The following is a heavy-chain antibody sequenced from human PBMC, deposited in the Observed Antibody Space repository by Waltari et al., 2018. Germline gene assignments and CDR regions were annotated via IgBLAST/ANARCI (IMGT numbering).Heavy chain of an antibody. J-gene: IGHJ5*02. CDR2: IYTSGST. CDR3: AREYCSSTSCYLFDP. Sequence: QVQLQESGPALVKPSETLSLTCTVSGGPISSSYWSWLRPPAGKGLEWIGRIYTSGSTNYNPSLKSRVTMSVDTSKNQFSLKLSSVTAADTAVYYCAREYCSSTSCYLFDPWGQGTLVTVSS. CDR1: GGPISSSY. V-gene: IGHV4-4*07. D-gene: IGHD2-2*01.